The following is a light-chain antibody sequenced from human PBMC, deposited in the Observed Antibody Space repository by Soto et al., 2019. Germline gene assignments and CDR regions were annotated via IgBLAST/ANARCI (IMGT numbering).Light chain of an antibody. CDR3: QQDNNWPLT. J-gene: IGKJ4*01. CDR2: GAS. Sequence: IVMTQSPGTLSLSPGDRATLSCSASQSVSSSYLAWYQQKPGQAPRLLIYGASSRATGIPDRFSGSGSGTDFTLTISGLEPEDSAVYYCQQDNNWPLTFGGGTKVDIK. CDR1: QSVSSSY. V-gene: IGKV3-20*01.